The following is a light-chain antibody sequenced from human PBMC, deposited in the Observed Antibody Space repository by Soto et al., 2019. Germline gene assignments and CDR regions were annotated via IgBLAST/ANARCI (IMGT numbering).Light chain of an antibody. CDR2: RND. V-gene: IGLV1-47*01. J-gene: IGLJ2*01. CDR1: SSNIGYNY. Sequence: QSVLTQPPSASGTPGQRVTISCSGTSSNIGYNYVYWYQMVPGTAPNHLIYRNDQRPSGVPDRFSGSRSETSASLAISGLRSQAEAEYYCAEWDDSLSGRGIFGGGTKLTVL. CDR3: AEWDDSLSGRGI.